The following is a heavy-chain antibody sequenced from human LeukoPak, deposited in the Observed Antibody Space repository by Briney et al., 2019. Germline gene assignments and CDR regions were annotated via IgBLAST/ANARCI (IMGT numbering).Heavy chain of an antibody. CDR2: FSGSGGRT. CDR3: AKVTSSWNYFDY. J-gene: IGHJ4*02. V-gene: IGHV3-23*01. Sequence: GGSLRLSCAASRFTFSTYAMSWVRQAPGKGLEWVSTFSGSGGRTYYADSVTGRFTISRDNSKNTLYLQMNSLRAEDTAVYYCAKVTSSWNYFDYWGQGAPVTVSS. CDR1: RFTFSTYA. D-gene: IGHD6-13*01.